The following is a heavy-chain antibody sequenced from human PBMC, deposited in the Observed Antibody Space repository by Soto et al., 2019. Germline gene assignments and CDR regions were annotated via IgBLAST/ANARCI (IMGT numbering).Heavy chain of an antibody. CDR3: ARETGLRSSGWSYYFDF. CDR2: ISGSGGTI. CDR1: GFTLSSYS. V-gene: IGHV3-48*02. D-gene: IGHD6-19*01. Sequence: EVQLVESGGGLVQPGGSLRLSCAASGFTLSSYSMHWVRQAPGKGLEWVSYISGSGGTIYYADSVKGRFTISRDNAKNSLSVQMNSLRDEDTAVDCCARETGLRSSGWSYYFDFWGQGTLVTVSS. J-gene: IGHJ4*02.